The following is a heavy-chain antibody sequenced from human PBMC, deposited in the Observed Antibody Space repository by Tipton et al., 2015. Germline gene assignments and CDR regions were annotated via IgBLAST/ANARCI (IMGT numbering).Heavy chain of an antibody. V-gene: IGHV4-61*01. CDR1: AYSISSDYY. CDR2: IQYSGST. J-gene: IGHJ6*02. Sequence: TLSLTCAVSAYSISSDYYWGWIRQPPGKELEWIGYIQYSGSTNYNPSLKSRVTISVDTSKTQFSLKLSFVTAADTAVYYCARGHYVSRMDVWGQGTTVTVSS. CDR3: ARGHYVSRMDV. D-gene: IGHD3-10*01.